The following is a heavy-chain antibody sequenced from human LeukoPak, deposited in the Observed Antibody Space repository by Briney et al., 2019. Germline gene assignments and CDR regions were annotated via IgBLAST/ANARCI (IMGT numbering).Heavy chain of an antibody. J-gene: IGHJ4*02. CDR2: XXTSGST. Sequence: SETLSLTCTVSGGSISSYYWSWIRQPAGKGLXXXXXXXTSGSTNYNPSLKSRVTMSVDTSKNQFSLKLSSVSAADTAVYYCARENIMITFGGVITLFDYWGQGTLVTVSS. V-gene: IGHV4-4*07. CDR1: GGSISSYY. CDR3: ARENIMITFGGVITLFDY. D-gene: IGHD3-16*02.